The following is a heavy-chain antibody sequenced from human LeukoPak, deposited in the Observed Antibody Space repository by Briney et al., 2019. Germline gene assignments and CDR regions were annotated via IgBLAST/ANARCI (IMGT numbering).Heavy chain of an antibody. CDR1: GFTFDDYA. V-gene: IGHV3-43*02. D-gene: IGHD1-26*01. CDR3: AKDRMRGATSYFDY. J-gene: IGHJ4*02. Sequence: PGGSLRLSCAASGFTFDDYAMHWVRQAPGKGLEWVSLISGDGGSTYYSDSVKGRFIISRDNSKNSLYLQMNSLRTEDTALYYCAKDRMRGATSYFDYWGQGTLVTVSS. CDR2: ISGDGGST.